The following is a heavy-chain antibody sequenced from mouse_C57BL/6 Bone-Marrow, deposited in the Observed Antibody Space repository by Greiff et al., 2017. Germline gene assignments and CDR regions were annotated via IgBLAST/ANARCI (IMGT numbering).Heavy chain of an antibody. V-gene: IGHV1-81*01. J-gene: IGHJ1*03. CDR1: GYTFTSYG. D-gene: IGHD1-1*01. CDR3: DYGGSYSYWYCDV. CDR2: IYPRSGNT. Sequence: VQLQESGAELARPGASVTLSCKASGYTFTSYGISWVKQRPGQGLEWIGEIYPRSGNTSYNQKFKGKATLTADKSSSTAYMGLRSLTSEDSAVYFGDYGGSYSYWYCDVGGTGTPVTVA.